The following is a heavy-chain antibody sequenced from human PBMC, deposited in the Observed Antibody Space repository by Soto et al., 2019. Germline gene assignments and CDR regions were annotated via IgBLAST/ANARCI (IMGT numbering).Heavy chain of an antibody. Sequence: PGGSLRLSCAASGFTFTRYSMNWVRQSPGKGLEWVSSISSTTNYIYYGDSMKGRFTISRDNAKNSLYLEMDSLRAEDTAVYYCARESEDLTSNFDYWGQGTLVTVSS. J-gene: IGHJ4*02. CDR2: ISSTTNYI. CDR3: ARESEDLTSNFDY. V-gene: IGHV3-21*06. CDR1: GFTFTRYS.